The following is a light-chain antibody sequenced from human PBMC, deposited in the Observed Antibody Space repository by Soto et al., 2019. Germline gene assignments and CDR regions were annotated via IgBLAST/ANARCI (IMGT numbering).Light chain of an antibody. Sequence: DIQLTQTPSSLYASVGDRVTITCRASQGIRNDLGWYQQKPGKAPKRLIYAASSLQSGVPSRFSGSGSGTVFTLTITSRQPEDFASYSGLGPPGWTFGQGTKV. J-gene: IGKJ1*01. V-gene: IGKV1-17*01. CDR1: QGIRND. CDR2: AAS. CDR3: LGPPGWT.